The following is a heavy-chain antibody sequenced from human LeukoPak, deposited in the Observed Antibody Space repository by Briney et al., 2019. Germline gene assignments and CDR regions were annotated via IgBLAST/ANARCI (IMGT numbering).Heavy chain of an antibody. D-gene: IGHD2-15*01. CDR3: ASLGYCSGGSCYFHDY. V-gene: IGHV4-30-4*01. Sequence: PSETLSLTCTVSGGSISSGDYYWSRIRQPPGKGLEWIGYIYYSGSTYYNPSLKSRVTISVDTSKNQFSLKLGSVTAADTAVYYCASLGYCSGGSCYFHDYWGQGTLVTVSS. CDR2: IYYSGST. CDR1: GGSISSGDYY. J-gene: IGHJ4*02.